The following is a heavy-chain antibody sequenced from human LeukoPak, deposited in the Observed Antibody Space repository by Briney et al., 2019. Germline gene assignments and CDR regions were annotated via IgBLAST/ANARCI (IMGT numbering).Heavy chain of an antibody. D-gene: IGHD3-16*01. Sequence: ASVKVSCKASGYTFTCYYMHWVRQAPGQGLEWMGWINPNSGGTNYAQKFQGRVTMTRDTSISTAYMELSRLRSDDTAVYYCASFVPGEYYFDYWGQGTLVTVSS. V-gene: IGHV1-2*02. CDR1: GYTFTCYY. J-gene: IGHJ4*02. CDR2: INPNSGGT. CDR3: ASFVPGEYYFDY.